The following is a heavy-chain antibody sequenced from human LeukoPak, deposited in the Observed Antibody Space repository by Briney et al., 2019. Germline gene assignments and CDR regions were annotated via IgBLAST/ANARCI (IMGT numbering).Heavy chain of an antibody. CDR3: ARNYYGSGTMGGY. CDR2: IGGDGTST. CDR1: GFTFSSYT. J-gene: IGHJ4*02. D-gene: IGHD3-10*01. V-gene: IGHV3-23*01. Sequence: PGGSLKLSCAASGFTFSSYTMTWVRLAPGKGLEWVSTIGGDGTSTYYADSVKGRFTISRDNSKNTLYLQMNSLRAEDTAVYSCARNYYGSGTMGGYWGQGTLVTVSS.